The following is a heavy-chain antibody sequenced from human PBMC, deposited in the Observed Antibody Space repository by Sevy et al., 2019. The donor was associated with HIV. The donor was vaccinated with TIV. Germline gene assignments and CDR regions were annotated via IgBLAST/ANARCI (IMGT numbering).Heavy chain of an antibody. CDR2: MSSGTSYT. V-gene: IGHV3-11*06. D-gene: IGHD1-7*01. CDR3: ARDRRNYGGQYFDY. Sequence: GGSLRLYCAASGFTFSDYYMSWIRQAPGKGLEWVSDMSSGTSYTNYADSVKGRFTISRDNAKNSLYLQMNSLRAEDTAVYYCARDRRNYGGQYFDYWGQGTLVTVSS. CDR1: GFTFSDYY. J-gene: IGHJ4*02.